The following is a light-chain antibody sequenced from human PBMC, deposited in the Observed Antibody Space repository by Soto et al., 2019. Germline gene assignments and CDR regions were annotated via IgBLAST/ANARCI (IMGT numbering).Light chain of an antibody. CDR1: QSISSW. CDR3: QQSFT. CDR2: KAS. V-gene: IGKV1-5*03. J-gene: IGKJ3*01. Sequence: DIPMTQSPSTLSASVGDRVTITCRASQSISSWLAWYQQKPGKAPKLLIYKASSLESGVPSRFSGSGSGTEFTLTISSLQPDDFATYYGQQSFTFGPGTKVDIK.